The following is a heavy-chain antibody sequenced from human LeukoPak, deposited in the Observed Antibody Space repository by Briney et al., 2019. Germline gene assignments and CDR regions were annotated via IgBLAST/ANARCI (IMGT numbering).Heavy chain of an antibody. D-gene: IGHD1-26*01. V-gene: IGHV5-51*01. CDR2: IYPGGSDT. J-gene: IGHJ4*02. Sequence: LGESLKISCKGSGYSFSTYWIGWVRQMPGKGLEWVGIIYPGGSDTRYSPSFQGQVTISADTSISTAYLRWNTLKASDTAMYYCTRATWELVHPYYFDYWGQGTLLTVSS. CDR1: GYSFSTYW. CDR3: TRATWELVHPYYFDY.